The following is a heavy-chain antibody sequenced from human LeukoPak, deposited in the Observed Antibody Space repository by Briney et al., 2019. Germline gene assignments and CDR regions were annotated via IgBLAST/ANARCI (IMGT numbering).Heavy chain of an antibody. CDR1: GASIDSGDDY. J-gene: IGHJ4*02. CDR3: VRDPIAAAEPIDY. V-gene: IGHV4-30-4*01. CDR2: IYYSGST. D-gene: IGHD6-13*01. Sequence: PSQTLSLTCTVSGASIDSGDDYWTWIRQSPEKGLEWIGYIYYSGSTYFNPSLKGRVTMSVDTSKNQFSLSLSSVTGADTAVYYCVRDPIAAAEPIDYWGQGTLVTVSP.